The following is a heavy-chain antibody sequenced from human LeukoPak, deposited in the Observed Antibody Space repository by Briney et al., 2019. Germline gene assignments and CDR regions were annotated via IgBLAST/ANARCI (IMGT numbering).Heavy chain of an antibody. Sequence: GESLKISCQGSGYTFINYWIAWGRQTPGKGLEWMGVIYPGDSDTRYSPSVQGQGTISADKSISIAYLQWSSLKASDTAVYYCARGIYSLNWFDPWGQGTLVTVSS. J-gene: IGHJ5*02. CDR1: GYTFINYW. D-gene: IGHD2-21*01. CDR2: IYPGDSDT. V-gene: IGHV5-51*01. CDR3: ARGIYSLNWFDP.